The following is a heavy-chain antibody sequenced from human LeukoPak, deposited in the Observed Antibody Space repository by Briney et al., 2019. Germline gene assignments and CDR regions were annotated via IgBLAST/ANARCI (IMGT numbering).Heavy chain of an antibody. CDR2: ISYDGSNK. J-gene: IGHJ4*02. D-gene: IGHD3-10*01. Sequence: GGSLRLSCAASGFTFSSYGMHWVRQAPGKGLEWVAVISYDGSNKYYADSVKGRFTISRDNSQNTLYLQMNRLRAEDTAVYYCAKDLGDGSGPDYWGQGTLVTVSS. V-gene: IGHV3-30*18. CDR1: GFTFSSYG. CDR3: AKDLGDGSGPDY.